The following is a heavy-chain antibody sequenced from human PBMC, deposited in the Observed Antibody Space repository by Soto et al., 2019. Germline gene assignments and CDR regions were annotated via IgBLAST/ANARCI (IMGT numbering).Heavy chain of an antibody. CDR3: ARGGCSGGSCPPQRYYGMDV. Sequence: SETLSLTCTVSGGSVSSGSYYWSWIRQPPGKGLEWIGYIYYSGSTNYNPSLKSRVTISVDTSKNQFSLKLSSVTAADTAVYYCARGGCSGGSCPPQRYYGMDVWGQGTTVTVSS. CDR2: IYYSGST. D-gene: IGHD2-15*01. CDR1: GGSVSSGSYY. V-gene: IGHV4-61*01. J-gene: IGHJ6*02.